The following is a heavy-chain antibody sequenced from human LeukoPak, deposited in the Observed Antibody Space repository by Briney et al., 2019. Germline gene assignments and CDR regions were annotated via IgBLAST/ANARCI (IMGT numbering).Heavy chain of an antibody. Sequence: GGSLRLSCAASGFIFSDYGMLWVRQAPGKGLEWVSFIRSDGGQEFYADSVKGRFTISRDNAKNTLNLQMNSLRAEDTAVYYCARDLGQYYDTSDNWFDPWGQGTLVTVSS. CDR3: ARDLGQYYDTSDNWFDP. D-gene: IGHD3-22*01. CDR2: IRSDGGQE. J-gene: IGHJ5*02. CDR1: GFIFSDYG. V-gene: IGHV3-30*02.